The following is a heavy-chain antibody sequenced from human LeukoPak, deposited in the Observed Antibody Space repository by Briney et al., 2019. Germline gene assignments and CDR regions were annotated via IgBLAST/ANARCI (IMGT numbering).Heavy chain of an antibody. CDR2: IGAYNGNT. CDR1: GYTFTSYG. J-gene: IGHJ4*02. V-gene: IGHV1-18*01. CDR3: ARVKGNLIAVAPNGASDY. D-gene: IGHD6-19*01. Sequence: ASVKVSCKASGYTFTSYGISWVRQAPGQGLEWMGWIGAYNGNTNYAQKLQGRVTMTTDTSTSTAYMELRSLRSDDTAVYYCARVKGNLIAVAPNGASDYWGQGTLVTVSS.